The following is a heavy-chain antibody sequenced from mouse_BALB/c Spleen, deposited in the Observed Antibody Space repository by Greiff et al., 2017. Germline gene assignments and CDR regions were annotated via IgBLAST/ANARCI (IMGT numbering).Heavy chain of an antibody. V-gene: IGHV1S81*02. CDR1: GYTFTSYW. D-gene: IGHD1-1*01. CDR2: INPSNGRT. CDR3: ARGNYGSSGDY. J-gene: IGHJ2*01. Sequence: QVQLQQPGAELVKPGASVKLSCKASGYTFTSYWMHWVKQRPGQGLEWIGEINPSNGRTNYNEKFKSKATLTVDKSSSTAYMQLSSLTSEDSAVYYCARGNYGSSGDYWGQGTTLTVSS.